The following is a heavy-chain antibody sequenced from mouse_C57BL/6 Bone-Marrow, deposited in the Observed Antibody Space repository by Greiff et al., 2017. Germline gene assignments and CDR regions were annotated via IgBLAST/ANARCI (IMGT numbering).Heavy chain of an antibody. J-gene: IGHJ3*01. V-gene: IGHV1-50*01. CDR2: IDPSDSYT. CDR1: GYTFTSYW. Sequence: QVQLQQPGAELVKPGASVKLSCKASGYTFTSYWMQWVKQRPGQGLEWIGEIDPSDSYTNYNQKFKGKATLTVDKSSSTAYMQLSSLTPEDSAVVYCARDRYSRAYWGQGTLVTVSA. CDR3: ARDRYSRAY. D-gene: IGHD2-5*01.